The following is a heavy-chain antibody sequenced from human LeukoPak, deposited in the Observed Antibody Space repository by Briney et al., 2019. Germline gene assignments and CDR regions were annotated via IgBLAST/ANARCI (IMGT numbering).Heavy chain of an antibody. J-gene: IGHJ2*01. CDR3: ARNLVPHDWCFDL. D-gene: IGHD3-16*01. Sequence: PSQTLSLTCTVSGGSISSGDYYWSWIRQPPGKGLEWIGYIYYSGSTYYNPSLKSRVTISVDTSKNQFSLKLSSVTAADTAVYYCARNLVPHDWCFDLWGRGTLVTVSS. CDR2: IYYSGST. CDR1: GGSISSGDYY. V-gene: IGHV4-30-4*08.